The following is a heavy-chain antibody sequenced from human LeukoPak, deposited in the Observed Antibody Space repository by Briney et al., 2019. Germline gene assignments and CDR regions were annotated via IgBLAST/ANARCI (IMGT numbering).Heavy chain of an antibody. Sequence: GGSLRPSCAASGFTFSTYAMSWVRQAPGKGLEWVSGISGGGGRTFFADSVKGRFTISRDNSKDTLYLQMNSLRVEDTAVYYCARDRVYLREFDYWGQGTLVTVSS. CDR2: ISGGGGRT. J-gene: IGHJ4*02. D-gene: IGHD5/OR15-5a*01. V-gene: IGHV3-23*01. CDR1: GFTFSTYA. CDR3: ARDRVYLREFDY.